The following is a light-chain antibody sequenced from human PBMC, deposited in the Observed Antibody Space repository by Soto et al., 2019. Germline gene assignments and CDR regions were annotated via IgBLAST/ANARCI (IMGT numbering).Light chain of an antibody. V-gene: IGKV3-15*01. J-gene: IGKJ5*01. Sequence: EILTTQSPATLSVSPGERATLSCRASQDIGSNLAWYQQKSGQAPRLLMSGASTRATGISARFSGTGSGTEFTLTISSLQSEDFAVYYCQQRSSWPPTFGQGTRLENK. CDR1: QDIGSN. CDR2: GAS. CDR3: QQRSSWPPT.